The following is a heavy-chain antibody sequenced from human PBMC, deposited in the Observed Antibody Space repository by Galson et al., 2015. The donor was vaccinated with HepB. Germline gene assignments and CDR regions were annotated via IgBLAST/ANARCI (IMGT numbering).Heavy chain of an antibody. CDR1: GFTFSSYA. D-gene: IGHD3-10*01. J-gene: IGHJ4*02. CDR2: ISGSGGST. CDR3: AKDPSLSTYYYGSGSMGHFDY. V-gene: IGHV3-23*01. Sequence: SLRLSCAASGFTFSSYAMSWVRQAPGKGLEWVSAISGSGGSTYYADSVKGRFTISRDNSKNTLYLQMNSLRAEDTAVYYCAKDPSLSTYYYGSGSMGHFDYWGQGTLVTVSS.